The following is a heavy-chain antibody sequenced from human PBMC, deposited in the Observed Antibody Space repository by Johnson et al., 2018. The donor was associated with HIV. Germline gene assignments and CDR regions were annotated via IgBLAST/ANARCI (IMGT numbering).Heavy chain of an antibody. J-gene: IGHJ3*02. D-gene: IGHD1-26*01. CDR3: AKDRTSGSYSDDAFDI. V-gene: IGHV3-23*04. CDR2: ISGSGGST. CDR1: GFTFSSYA. Sequence: VQLVESGGGLVQPGGSLRLSCAASGFTFSSYAMSWVRQAPGKGLVWVSAISGSGGSTYYADSVKGRFTISRDNSKNTLYLQMNSLRAEDTAVYYCAKDRTSGSYSDDAFDIWGQGKMVTVSS.